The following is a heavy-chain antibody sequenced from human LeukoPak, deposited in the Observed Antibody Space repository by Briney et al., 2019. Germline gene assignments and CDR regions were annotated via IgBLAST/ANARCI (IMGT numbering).Heavy chain of an antibody. CDR3: ARGGTGAAGTKPGDY. CDR2: INPSGGST. J-gene: IGHJ4*02. CDR1: GYTFTSYY. Sequence: ASVKVSCKASGYTFTSYYMHWVRQAPGQGLGWMGIINPSGGSTSYAQKFQGRVTMTRDTSTSTVYMGLSSLRSEDTAVYYCARGGTGAAGTKPGDYWGQGTLVTVSS. D-gene: IGHD6-13*01. V-gene: IGHV1-46*01.